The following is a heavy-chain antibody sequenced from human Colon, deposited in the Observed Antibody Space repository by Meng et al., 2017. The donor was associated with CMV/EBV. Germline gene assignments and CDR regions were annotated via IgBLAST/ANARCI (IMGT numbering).Heavy chain of an antibody. CDR1: GYTFTAYA. V-gene: IGHV1-2*06. CDR2: ISPKHGAT. J-gene: IGHJ4*02. D-gene: IGHD7-27*01. CDR3: ARDYRANWAIDS. Sequence: CKASGYTFTAYAMHWVRQAPGQGPEWMGRISPKHGATDYAQKFQGRVIMTWDTSTDTAYMDLSRLTSDDTAIYFCARDYRANWAIDSWGQGTLVTVSS.